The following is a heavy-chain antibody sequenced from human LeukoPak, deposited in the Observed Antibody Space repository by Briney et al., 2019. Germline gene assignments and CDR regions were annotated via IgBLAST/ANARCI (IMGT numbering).Heavy chain of an antibody. CDR3: ARHFDY. CDR2: IYYSGST. CDR1: GGSISGFY. Sequence: PSETLSLTCTISGGSISGFYWSWIRQPPGKGLEWIGYIYYSGSTNYNPSLKSRVTISVDTSKNQFSLKLSSVTAADTAVYYCARHFDYWGQGTLVTVSS. V-gene: IGHV4-59*08. J-gene: IGHJ4*02.